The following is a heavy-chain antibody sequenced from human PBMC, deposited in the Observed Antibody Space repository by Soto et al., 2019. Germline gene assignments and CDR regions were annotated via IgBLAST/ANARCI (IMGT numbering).Heavy chain of an antibody. CDR2: IYYSGST. J-gene: IGHJ6*03. CDR3: ARRERGWNYDNPGGPDYYYYYYMDV. V-gene: IGHV4-59*08. D-gene: IGHD1-7*01. CDR1: GGSISSYY. Sequence: SATLSLTCTVSGGSISSYYWSWIRQPPGKGLEWIGYIYYSGSTNYNPSLKSRVTISVDTSKNQFSLKLSSVTAADTAVYYCARRERGWNYDNPGGPDYYYYYYMDVWGKGTTVTVSS.